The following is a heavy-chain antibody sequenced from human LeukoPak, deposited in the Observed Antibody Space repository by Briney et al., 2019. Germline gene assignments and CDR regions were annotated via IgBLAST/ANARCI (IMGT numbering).Heavy chain of an antibody. V-gene: IGHV1-2*02. CDR1: GYSFTVHF. J-gene: IGHJ4*02. CDR3: ARGGGNSWFDY. CDR2: IIPNSGGT. Sequence: RASVTVSYQASGYSFTVHFMHWVRQAPGQGLTGMGWIIPNSGGTNYAQKFQGRVTMTRDTSISTAYMELSGLRSDDTAVYYCARGGGNSWFDYWGQGTLVTVSS. D-gene: IGHD6-13*01.